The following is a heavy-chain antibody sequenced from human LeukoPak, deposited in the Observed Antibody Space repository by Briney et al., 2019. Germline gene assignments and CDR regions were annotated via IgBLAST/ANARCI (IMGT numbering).Heavy chain of an antibody. CDR1: GFTFSSYA. Sequence: PGGSLRLSCAASGFTFSSYAMSWVRQAPGKGLEWVSAISGSGGSTYYADSVKGRFTISRDNSKNTLYLQMNSLRAEDTAVYYCAKGTHYYDSSGSSDYWGQGTLVTVSS. CDR3: AKGTHYYDSSGSSDY. J-gene: IGHJ4*02. V-gene: IGHV3-23*01. CDR2: ISGSGGST. D-gene: IGHD3-22*01.